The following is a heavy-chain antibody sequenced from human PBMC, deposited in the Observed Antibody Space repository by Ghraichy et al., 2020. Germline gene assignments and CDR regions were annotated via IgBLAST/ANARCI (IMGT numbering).Heavy chain of an antibody. D-gene: IGHD2/OR15-2a*01. CDR1: GGSISSGGYS. CDR3: ARVLSGPYYYYMDV. Sequence: SETLSLTCAVSGGSISSGGYSWSWIRQPPGKGLEWIGYIYHSGSTYYNPSLKSRVTISVDRSKNQFSLKLSSVTAADTAVYYCARVLSGPYYYYMDVWGKGTTVTVSS. J-gene: IGHJ6*03. CDR2: IYHSGST. V-gene: IGHV4-30-2*01.